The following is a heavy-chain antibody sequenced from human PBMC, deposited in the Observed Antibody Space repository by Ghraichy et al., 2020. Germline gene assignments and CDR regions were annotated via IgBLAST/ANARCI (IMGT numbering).Heavy chain of an antibody. CDR3: AKDQGDSCYDYWGLAAFDI. CDR2: ISGSGGST. Sequence: GGSLRLSCAASGFTFSSYAMSWVRQAPGKGLEWVSAISGSGGSTYYADSVKGRFTISRDNSKNTLYLQMNSLRAEDTAVYYCAKDQGDSCYDYWGLAAFDIWCQGKIVTVSS. V-gene: IGHV3-23*01. D-gene: IGHD5-12*01. J-gene: IGHJ3*02. CDR1: GFTFSSYA.